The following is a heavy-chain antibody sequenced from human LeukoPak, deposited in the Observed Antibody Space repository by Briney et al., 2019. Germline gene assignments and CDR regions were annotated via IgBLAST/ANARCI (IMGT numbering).Heavy chain of an antibody. CDR3: VRACGGDCYLADY. CDR1: GFTFSSYS. V-gene: IGHV3-21*01. D-gene: IGHD2-21*02. Sequence: GGSLRLSCAASGFTFSSYSMNWVRQAPGKGLEWVSSISSSSSYIYYAESVKGRFTISRDYAKNSLYLQMNSLRAEDTAVYYCVRACGGDCYLADYWGQGTLVTVSS. J-gene: IGHJ4*02. CDR2: ISSSSSYI.